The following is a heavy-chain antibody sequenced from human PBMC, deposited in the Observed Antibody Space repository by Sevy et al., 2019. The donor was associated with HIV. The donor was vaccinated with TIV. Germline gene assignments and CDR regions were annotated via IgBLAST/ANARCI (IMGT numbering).Heavy chain of an antibody. CDR2: ISTTDTTI. CDR3: ARAEEEADYPSYYFYGMDV. D-gene: IGHD4-17*01. Sequence: GGSLRLSCAASGFIFSNYYMSWIRQAPGKGLEWVSYISTTDTTIFYADSVKGRLTTSRDNAKNSLYLQMNILRAEDTAVYFCARAEEEADYPSYYFYGMDVWGQGTTVTVSS. V-gene: IGHV3-11*01. J-gene: IGHJ6*02. CDR1: GFIFSNYY.